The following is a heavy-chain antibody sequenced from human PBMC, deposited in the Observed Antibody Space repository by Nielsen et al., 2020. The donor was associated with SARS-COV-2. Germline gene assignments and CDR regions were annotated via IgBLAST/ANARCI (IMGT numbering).Heavy chain of an antibody. Sequence: GGSLRLSCAASGFTFSSYAMHWVRQAPGKGLEWVAVISYDGSNKYYADSVKGRFTISRDNSKNTLYLQMNSLRAEDTAVYYCARDYRLSRGMVYAPGGFDYWGQGTLVTVSS. CDR2: ISYDGSNK. J-gene: IGHJ4*02. CDR3: ARDYRLSRGMVYAPGGFDY. CDR1: GFTFSSYA. V-gene: IGHV3-30*04. D-gene: IGHD2-8*01.